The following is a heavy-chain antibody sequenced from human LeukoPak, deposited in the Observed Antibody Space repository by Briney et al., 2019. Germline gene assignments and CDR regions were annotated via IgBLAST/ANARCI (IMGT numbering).Heavy chain of an antibody. V-gene: IGHV1-2*02. Sequence: ASVKVSCKASGYTFTGYYMHWVRQAPGQGLEWMGWINPNSGGTNYAQKFQGRVTMTRDTSISTAYMELSRLRSDDTAVYYCATLSSGWHDAFDIWGQGTMVTVSS. CDR3: ATLSSGWHDAFDI. CDR1: GYTFTGYY. J-gene: IGHJ3*02. CDR2: INPNSGGT. D-gene: IGHD6-19*01.